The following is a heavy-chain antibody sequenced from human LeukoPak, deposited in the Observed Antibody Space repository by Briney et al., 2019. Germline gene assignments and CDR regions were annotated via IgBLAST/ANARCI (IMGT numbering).Heavy chain of an antibody. CDR2: INHSGST. Sequence: SETLSLTCAVYGGSFSGYYWSWIRQPPGKGLEWIGEINHSGSTNYNPSLKSRVTISVDTSKNQFSLKLGSVTAADTAVYYCARVHRRDIVATSYWGQGTLVTVSS. CDR1: GGSFSGYY. V-gene: IGHV4-34*01. D-gene: IGHD5-12*01. J-gene: IGHJ4*02. CDR3: ARVHRRDIVATSY.